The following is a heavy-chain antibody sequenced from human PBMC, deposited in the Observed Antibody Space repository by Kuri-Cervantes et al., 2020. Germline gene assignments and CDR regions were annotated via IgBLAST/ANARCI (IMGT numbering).Heavy chain of an antibody. CDR3: ARSIAVAVNWFDP. CDR1: GYTFSSYA. D-gene: IGHD6-19*01. CDR2: IIPIFGTA. J-gene: IGHJ5*02. Sequence: LVKVSCKASGYTFSSYAISWVRQAPGQGLEWMGGIIPIFGTANYAQKFQGRVTMTRDTSTSTVYMELSSLRSEDTAVYYCARSIAVAVNWFDPWGQGTLVTVSS. V-gene: IGHV1-69*05.